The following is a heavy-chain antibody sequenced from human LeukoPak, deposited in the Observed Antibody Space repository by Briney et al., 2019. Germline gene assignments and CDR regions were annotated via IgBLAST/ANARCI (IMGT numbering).Heavy chain of an antibody. CDR3: TTDPTGLLWFGESRPRFDY. Sequence: GGSLRLSCAASGSTFSNAWMSWVRQAPGKGLEWVGRIKSKTDGGTTDYAAPVKGRFTISRDDSKNTLYLPMNSLKTEDTAVYYCTTDPTGLLWFGESRPRFDYWGQGTLVTVSS. CDR1: GSTFSNAW. D-gene: IGHD3-10*01. CDR2: IKSKTDGGTT. J-gene: IGHJ4*02. V-gene: IGHV3-15*01.